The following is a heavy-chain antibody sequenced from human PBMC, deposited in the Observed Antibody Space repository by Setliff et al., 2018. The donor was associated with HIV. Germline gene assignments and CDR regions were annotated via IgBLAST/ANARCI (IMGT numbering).Heavy chain of an antibody. Sequence: GGSLRLSCAASGFTFVGSGLSWVRQASGKGPELISYIDISPRRVYYADSVKGRFTISRDNADGSLFLQMNNLRVEDMGIYFCARPIEWGHPARFDSWGQGTVVTVSS. CDR1: GFTFVGSG. CDR3: ARPIEWGHPARFDS. CDR2: IDISPRRV. J-gene: IGHJ5*01. D-gene: IGHD1-26*01. V-gene: IGHV3-48*03.